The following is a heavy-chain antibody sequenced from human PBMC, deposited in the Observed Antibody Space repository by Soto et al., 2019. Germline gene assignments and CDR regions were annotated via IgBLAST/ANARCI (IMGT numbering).Heavy chain of an antibody. CDR3: ARGPRGNGGNSYD. J-gene: IGHJ4*02. Sequence: DSVKGRFTVSRDNAKNSLYLQMNSLRADDTAVYYCARGPRGNGGNSYDWGQGTLVTVSS. D-gene: IGHD2-21*01. V-gene: IGHV3-7*04.